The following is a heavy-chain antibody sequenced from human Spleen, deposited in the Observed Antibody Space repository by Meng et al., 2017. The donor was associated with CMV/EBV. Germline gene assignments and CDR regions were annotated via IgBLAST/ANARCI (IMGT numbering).Heavy chain of an antibody. CDR3: ASAGPLTCSTSSCYTYYYYALDV. V-gene: IGHV3-30-3*01. CDR1: GFTFDKYA. Sequence: GESLKISCAASGFTFDKYAMHWVRQAPGKGLEWVAVISHHGGNKYFTDSVKGRFTISRDNSKNNLYLQMNTLRAEDTAVYYCASAGPLTCSTSSCYTYYYYALDVWGQGTTVTVSS. D-gene: IGHD2-2*02. J-gene: IGHJ6*02. CDR2: ISHHGGNK.